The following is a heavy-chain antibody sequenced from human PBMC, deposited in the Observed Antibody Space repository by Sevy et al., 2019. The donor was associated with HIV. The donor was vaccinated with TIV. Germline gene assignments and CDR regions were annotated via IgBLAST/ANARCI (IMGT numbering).Heavy chain of an antibody. CDR1: GFTFFAYT. CDR3: ARDLASSGNGLDV. J-gene: IGHJ6*02. CDR2: ISYDINNK. Sequence: GGSLRLSCAASGFTFFAYTMHWVRQAPGKGLEWVALISYDINNKYYADAVKGRSTISRDNSKYTLYLQMNSMRPEDTAVYYCARDLASSGNGLDVWGQGTMVTVSS. D-gene: IGHD3-3*02. V-gene: IGHV3-30-3*01.